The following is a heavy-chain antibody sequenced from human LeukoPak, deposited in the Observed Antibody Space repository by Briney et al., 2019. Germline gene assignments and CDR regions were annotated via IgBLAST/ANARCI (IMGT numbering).Heavy chain of an antibody. CDR1: GFIVSNNY. Sequence: PGGSLRLSCAASGFIVSNNYMNLVRQAPGKGQEWVSVIYSGGSTKYADSVKGRFTISRDNSKNTLYLQMNSLRAEDTAVYYCARSITVVGAYFEYWGQGTLVSVSS. V-gene: IGHV3-53*01. CDR3: ARSITVVGAYFEY. J-gene: IGHJ4*02. CDR2: IYSGGST. D-gene: IGHD6-19*01.